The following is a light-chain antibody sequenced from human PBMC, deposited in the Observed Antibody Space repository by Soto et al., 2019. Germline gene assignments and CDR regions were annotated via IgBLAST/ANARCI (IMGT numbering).Light chain of an antibody. Sequence: DIQTTQSPSTLSASVGDRVTITCRASQSISSWLAWYQQKPGKAPKLLIYKASSLESGVPSRFSGSGSGTEFTLTISSLQPDDFATYYCQQYNSYSRTVGQGTKVEIK. J-gene: IGKJ1*01. CDR1: QSISSW. CDR3: QQYNSYSRT. V-gene: IGKV1-5*03. CDR2: KAS.